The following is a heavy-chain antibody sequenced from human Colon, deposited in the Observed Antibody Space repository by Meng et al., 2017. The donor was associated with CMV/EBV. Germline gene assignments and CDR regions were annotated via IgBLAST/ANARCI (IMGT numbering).Heavy chain of an antibody. CDR1: GYTFNSYP. V-gene: IGHV1-18*01. CDR3: ARKKGTVTTFMLLY. J-gene: IGHJ4*02. Sequence: QVPLVHSGAEVKKPRAPVTVSCTASGYTFNSYPISWVRQAPGQGLEWMGWISTYNGNTNYAQKFQGRLTLSTDKSTSTAYMELRGLGSDDTAVYYCARKKGTVTTFMLLYWGLGTLVTVSS. D-gene: IGHD4-17*01. CDR2: ISTYNGNT.